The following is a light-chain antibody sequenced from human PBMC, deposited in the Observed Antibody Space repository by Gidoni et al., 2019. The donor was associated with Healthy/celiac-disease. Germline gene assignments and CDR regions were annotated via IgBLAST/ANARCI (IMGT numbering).Light chain of an antibody. CDR3: QSYDSSLSGFYV. J-gene: IGLJ1*01. CDR2: GNS. V-gene: IGLV1-40*01. Sequence: TISCTGSSSNIGAGYDVHWYQQLPGTAPKLLIYGNSNRPSGVPDRFSGSKSGTSASLAITGLQAEDEADYYCQSYDSSLSGFYVFGTGTKVTVL. CDR1: SSNIGAGYD.